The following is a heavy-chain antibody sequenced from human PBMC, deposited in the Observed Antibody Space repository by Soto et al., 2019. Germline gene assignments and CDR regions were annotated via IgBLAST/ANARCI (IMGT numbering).Heavy chain of an antibody. D-gene: IGHD3-3*01. Sequence: QLQLQESGPGLVKPSETLSLTCTVSGGSISSSSSYWGWIRQPPGKGLEWIGSINYSGSTYYNPSLKSRITISGDTSKHQFSLKLSSVTAADTAVYFCAKTGFLSDYRVADYWGQGTLVTVSS. CDR1: GGSISSSSSY. V-gene: IGHV4-39*01. CDR2: INYSGST. CDR3: AKTGFLSDYRVADY. J-gene: IGHJ4*02.